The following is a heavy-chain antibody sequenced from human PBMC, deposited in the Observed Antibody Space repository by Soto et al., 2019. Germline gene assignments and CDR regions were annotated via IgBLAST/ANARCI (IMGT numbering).Heavy chain of an antibody. CDR2: IYPGDSDT. CDR3: ARPRSRWNCDYGMDM. V-gene: IGHV5-51*01. J-gene: IGHJ6*02. D-gene: IGHD1-7*01. CDR1: GYSFTSYW. Sequence: GESLKISCKGSGYSFTSYWIGWVRQMPGKGLECMGIIYPGDSDTRYSPSFQGQVTISADKSISTAYLQWSSLKASDTAMYYCARPRSRWNCDYGMDMWGQGTTVTVSS.